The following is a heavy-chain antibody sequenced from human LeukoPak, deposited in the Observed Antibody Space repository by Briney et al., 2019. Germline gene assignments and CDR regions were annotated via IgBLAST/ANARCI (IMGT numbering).Heavy chain of an antibody. CDR1: GYTFTGYY. D-gene: IGHD3-10*01. CDR2: IDPDTGGR. J-gene: IGHJ6*03. Sequence: ASVKVSCKASGYTFTGYYIHWVRQAPGQGLEWMGWIDPDTGGRNYAQKFQGRVAMSTVTSISTAYMQLSSLRSDDTAVYYCVRDLTDKSGGPIYYNYFMDVWGTGTTVIISS. V-gene: IGHV1-2*02. CDR3: VRDLTDKSGGPIYYNYFMDV.